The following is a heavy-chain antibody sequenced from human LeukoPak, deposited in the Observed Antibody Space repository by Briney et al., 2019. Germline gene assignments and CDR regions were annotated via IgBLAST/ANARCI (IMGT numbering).Heavy chain of an antibody. CDR2: IYYSGST. J-gene: IGHJ5*02. CDR3: ARAGLRSRNWFDP. D-gene: IGHD3-16*01. CDR1: GGSISSYY. V-gene: IGHV4-59*01. Sequence: KPSETLSLTCTVSGGSISSYYWSWIRQPPGKGLEWIGYIYYSGSTNYNPSLKSRATISVDTSKNQFSLKLSSVTAADTAVYYCARAGLRSRNWFDPWGQGTLVTVSS.